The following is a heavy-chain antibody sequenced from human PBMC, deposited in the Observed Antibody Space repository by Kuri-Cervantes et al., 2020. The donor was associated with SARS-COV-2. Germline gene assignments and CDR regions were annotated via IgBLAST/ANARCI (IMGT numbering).Heavy chain of an antibody. V-gene: IGHV3-30*18. Sequence: GESLKISCAASAFTFSSCSMNRIRQAPGKGLEWVAVISYGGSNKYYADSVKGRFTISRDNSKNTLYLQMNTLRAEDTAVYYCANGLIWGLDYWGQGTLVTVSS. CDR1: AFTFSSCS. CDR2: ISYGGSNK. J-gene: IGHJ4*02. D-gene: IGHD7-27*01. CDR3: ANGLIWGLDY.